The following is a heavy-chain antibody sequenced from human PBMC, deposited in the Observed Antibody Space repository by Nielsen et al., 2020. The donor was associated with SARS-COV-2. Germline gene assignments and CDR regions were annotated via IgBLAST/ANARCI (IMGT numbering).Heavy chain of an antibody. V-gene: IGHV1-24*01. CDR3: ARGDGYTLDYYYGMDV. Sequence: ASVKVSCKVSGYTLTQLSMHWVRQAPGKGLEWMGGFDPEDGETIYAQKFQGRVTMTEDTSTDTAYIELSSLRSEDTAVYYCARGDGYTLDYYYGMDVWGQGTTVTVSS. CDR2: FDPEDGET. D-gene: IGHD5-24*01. CDR1: GYTLTQLS. J-gene: IGHJ6*02.